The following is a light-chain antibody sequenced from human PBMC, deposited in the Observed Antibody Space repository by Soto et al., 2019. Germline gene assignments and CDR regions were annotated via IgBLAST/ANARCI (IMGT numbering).Light chain of an antibody. J-gene: IGLJ2*01. Sequence: QSVLTQPASVSGSPGQSFTISCTGTSSDVGGYDYVSWYQHFPGKAPKLIIYEVSNRPSRVSNCFSGSKSGNTASLTISGLQAEDEADYYCSSYTSSITVDVVFGGGTKLTVL. CDR1: SSDVGGYDY. CDR3: SSYTSSITVDVV. CDR2: EVS. V-gene: IGLV2-14*01.